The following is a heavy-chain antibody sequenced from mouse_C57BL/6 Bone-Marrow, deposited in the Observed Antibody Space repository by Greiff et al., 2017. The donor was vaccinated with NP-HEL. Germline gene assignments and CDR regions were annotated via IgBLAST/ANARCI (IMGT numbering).Heavy chain of an antibody. CDR1: GYTFTSYW. V-gene: IGHV1-59*01. J-gene: IGHJ4*01. CDR2: IDPSDSYT. CDR3: GYSNYVYYAMDY. Sequence: VQLQQPGAELVRPGTSVKLSCKASGYTFTSYWMHWVKQRPGQGLEWIGVIDPSDSYTNYNQKFKGKATLTVDTSFSTAYMQLSSLTSEDSAVYYCGYSNYVYYAMDYWGQGTSVTVSS. D-gene: IGHD2-5*01.